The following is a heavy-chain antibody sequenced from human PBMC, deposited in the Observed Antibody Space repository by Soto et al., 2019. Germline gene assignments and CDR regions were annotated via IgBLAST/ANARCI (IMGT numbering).Heavy chain of an antibody. CDR3: SSPRHSGKSVDY. V-gene: IGHV3-15*07. Sequence: EVQLVESGGGLFKPGGSLRLTCVASDFAFSNYWMHWFRQAPGKGLEWVGRIKSKTDGGTIDYAAPVEGRFTISRDDSRDTLYLQMNSLKTEDPAVYYCSSPRHSGKSVDYWGQGTLVTVSS. J-gene: IGHJ4*02. D-gene: IGHD3-10*01. CDR2: IKSKTDGGTI. CDR1: DFAFSNYW.